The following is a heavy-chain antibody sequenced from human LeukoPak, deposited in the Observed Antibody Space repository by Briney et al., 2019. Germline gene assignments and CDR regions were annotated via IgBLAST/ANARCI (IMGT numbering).Heavy chain of an antibody. J-gene: IGHJ6*03. CDR2: INWNGGST. Sequence: PGGSLRLSCAASGFTFDDYGMSWVRQAPGKGLEWVSGINWNGGSTGYADSVKGRFTISRDNSKNTLYLQMNSLRAEDTAVYYCAREISSSWYISYYYYYYMDVWGKGTTVTVSS. CDR1: GFTFDDYG. V-gene: IGHV3-20*04. CDR3: AREISSSWYISYYYYYYMDV. D-gene: IGHD6-13*01.